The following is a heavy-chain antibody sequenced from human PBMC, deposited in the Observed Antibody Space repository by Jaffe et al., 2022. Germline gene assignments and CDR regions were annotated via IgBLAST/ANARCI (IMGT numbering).Heavy chain of an antibody. Sequence: QAQLQESGPGLVKPSETLSLTCTVSGGSITSYYWSWIRQPPGKGLEYIGYVYDRGSTNYNPSLKSRVTISVDTSKNQFSLRLTSVTAADTAVYYCARSTPGYYFDSWGQGTLVTVSS. V-gene: IGHV4-59*01. CDR3: ARSTPGYYFDS. D-gene: IGHD6-13*01. CDR1: GGSITSYY. CDR2: VYDRGST. J-gene: IGHJ4*02.